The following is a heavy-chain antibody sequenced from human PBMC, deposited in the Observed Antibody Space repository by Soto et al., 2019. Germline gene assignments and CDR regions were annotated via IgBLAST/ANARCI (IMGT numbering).Heavy chain of an antibody. J-gene: IGHJ6*03. Sequence: ASVKVSCKASGYTFTSYGISWVRQAPGQGLEWMGWISAYNGNTNYAQKLQGRVTMTTDTSTSTAYMELRSLRSDDTAVYYCARESIVVVPAASPRDYYYYYMDVWGKGTTVTVSS. CDR2: ISAYNGNT. V-gene: IGHV1-18*01. D-gene: IGHD2-2*01. CDR3: ARESIVVVPAASPRDYYYYYMDV. CDR1: GYTFTSYG.